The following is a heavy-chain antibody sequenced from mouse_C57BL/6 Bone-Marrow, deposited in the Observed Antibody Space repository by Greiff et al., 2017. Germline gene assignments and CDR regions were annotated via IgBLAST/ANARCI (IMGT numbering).Heavy chain of an antibody. J-gene: IGHJ4*01. CDR2: INPYNGGT. D-gene: IGHD1-1*01. V-gene: IGHV1-19*01. Sequence: DVQLQQSGAVLVKPGASVKMSCKASGYTFTDYYMNWVKQSHGKSLEWIGVINPYNGGTSYNQKFKGKATLTVDKSSSTAYMELNSLTSEDSAVDYCARSEGRGAMDYWGQGTSVTVSS. CDR3: ARSEGRGAMDY. CDR1: GYTFTDYY.